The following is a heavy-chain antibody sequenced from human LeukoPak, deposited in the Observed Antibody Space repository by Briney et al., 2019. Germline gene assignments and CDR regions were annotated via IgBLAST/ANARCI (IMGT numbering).Heavy chain of an antibody. Sequence: GGSLRLSCAASGFTFNNYGMHWVRQAPGKGLEWVAFIRYNGNNQYYADSVKGRFTISRDNSKNTLYLQMNSLRGDDTAVYYCAKDSAFYYIDVWGKGTTVIISS. D-gene: IGHD3-10*01. V-gene: IGHV3-30*02. CDR2: IRYNGNNQ. CDR1: GFTFNNYG. J-gene: IGHJ6*03. CDR3: AKDSAFYYIDV.